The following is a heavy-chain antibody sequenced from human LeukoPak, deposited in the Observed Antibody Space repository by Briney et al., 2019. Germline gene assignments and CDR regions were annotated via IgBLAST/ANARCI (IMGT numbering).Heavy chain of an antibody. CDR2: IKEDGSVK. V-gene: IGHV3-7*01. CDR1: GFTFSSYW. J-gene: IGHJ4*02. D-gene: IGHD3-10*01. Sequence: AGSLRLSCVVYGFTFSSYWMSWVRQAPGKGLEWVANIKEDGSVKYYLDSVKCRFTISRDNAKNSLYLRVNSLRAEDTAVYYCARDHVDGFFDNWGQGTLVTVSS. CDR3: ARDHVDGFFDN.